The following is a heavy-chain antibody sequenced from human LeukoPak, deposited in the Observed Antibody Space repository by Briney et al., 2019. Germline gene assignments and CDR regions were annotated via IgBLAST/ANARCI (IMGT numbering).Heavy chain of an antibody. CDR3: AKDGASDGMDV. Sequence: GASVKVSCKASGNTVTSYYMNWVRQAPGQGLEWMGITNPSGGSTSYARKFQDRVGMTRDTSTSTVYMELSRLTSEDTAVYYCAKDGASDGMDVWGQGTTVTVSS. CDR2: TNPSGGST. V-gene: IGHV1-46*01. CDR1: GNTVTSYY. D-gene: IGHD3-10*01. J-gene: IGHJ6*02.